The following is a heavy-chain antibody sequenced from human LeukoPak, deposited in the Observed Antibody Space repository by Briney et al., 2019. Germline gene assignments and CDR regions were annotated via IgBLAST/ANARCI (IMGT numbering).Heavy chain of an antibody. CDR3: ASFGGAGYCGGNCYRWFDS. V-gene: IGHV3-23*01. CDR1: GFTFSTYA. D-gene: IGHD2-21*02. Sequence: GGSLRLSCAVSGFTFSTYAMSWVRQTPGKGLEWASSISGSADSTYYADSVKGRFTISRDNSKNTLYLQMNRLRAEDTAVYYCASFGGAGYCGGNCYRWFDSWGQGTLVTVSS. CDR2: ISGSADST. J-gene: IGHJ5*01.